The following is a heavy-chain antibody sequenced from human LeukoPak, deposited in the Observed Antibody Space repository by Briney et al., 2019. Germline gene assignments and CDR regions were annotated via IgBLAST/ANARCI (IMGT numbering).Heavy chain of an antibody. V-gene: IGHV3-9*01. CDR3: ARAPYYDILTDDAFDI. CDR1: GFTFDDYA. Sequence: GGSLRLSCAASGFTFDDYAMHWVRQAPGKGLEWVSGISWNSGSIGYADSVKGRFTISRDNAKNSLYLQMNSLRAEDTAVYYCARAPYYDILTDDAFDIWGQGTMVTVSS. D-gene: IGHD3-9*01. CDR2: ISWNSGSI. J-gene: IGHJ3*02.